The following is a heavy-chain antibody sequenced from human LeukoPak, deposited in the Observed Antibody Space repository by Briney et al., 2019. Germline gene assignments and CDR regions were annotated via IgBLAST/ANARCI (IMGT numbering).Heavy chain of an antibody. D-gene: IGHD6-19*01. V-gene: IGHV3-21*04. CDR3: AKRYSSGWTDFDY. CDR2: IDGISKSI. J-gene: IGHJ4*02. Sequence: PGGSLRLSCAASGFTFHPYSMNWVRQAPGKGLEWVSSIDGISKSIHYAESVKGRFTISRDNSKNTLYLQINSLRAEDTAVYYCAKRYSSGWTDFDYWGQGTLVTVSS. CDR1: GFTFHPYS.